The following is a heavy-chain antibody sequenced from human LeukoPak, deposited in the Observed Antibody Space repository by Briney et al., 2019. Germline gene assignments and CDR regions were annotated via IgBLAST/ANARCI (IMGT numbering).Heavy chain of an antibody. CDR3: ARVVSSPATGDPFDY. Sequence: GGSLRLSCAASGFTFSSYRMSWVRQAPGKGLEWVANIKQDGSEKYYVDSVKGRFTISRDNAKNSLFLQMNSLRAEDTAVYYCARVVSSPATGDPFDYWGQGTLVTVSS. CDR2: IKQDGSEK. CDR1: GFTFSSYR. V-gene: IGHV3-7*01. J-gene: IGHJ4*02. D-gene: IGHD6-13*01.